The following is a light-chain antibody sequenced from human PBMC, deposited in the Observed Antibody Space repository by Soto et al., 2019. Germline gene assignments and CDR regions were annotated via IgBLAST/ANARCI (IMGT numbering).Light chain of an antibody. V-gene: IGKV3-20*01. CDR2: GAS. J-gene: IGKJ1*01. Sequence: EIVLTQSPGTLSLSPGEGATLSCRASQSVPSDYLAWYQQKPGQAPRLLIYGASSRATAIPDRFSGSGSGTDFTLSISRLEPEDFAVYWCQQYGNSPTFGQGTKVDIK. CDR1: QSVPSDY. CDR3: QQYGNSPT.